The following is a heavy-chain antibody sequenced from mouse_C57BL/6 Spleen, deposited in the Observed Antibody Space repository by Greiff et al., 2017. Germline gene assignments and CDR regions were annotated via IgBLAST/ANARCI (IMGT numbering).Heavy chain of an antibody. CDR3: ARCGGGSETMDY. Sequence: EVQLQQSGPVLVKPGASVKMSCKASGYTFTDYYMNWVKQSHGKSLEWIGVINPYNGGTSYNQKFKGKATLTVEKSSSTAYMELNSLTSEDSAVYYCARCGGGSETMDYWGQGTSVTVSS. V-gene: IGHV1-19*01. D-gene: IGHD1-1*01. CDR1: GYTFTDYY. CDR2: INPYNGGT. J-gene: IGHJ4*01.